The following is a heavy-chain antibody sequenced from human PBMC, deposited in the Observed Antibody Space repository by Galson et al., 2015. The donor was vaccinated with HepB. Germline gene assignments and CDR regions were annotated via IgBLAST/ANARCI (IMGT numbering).Heavy chain of an antibody. Sequence: SLRLSCAASGFAFSGSSMHWVRQASGKGLEWVGRIRAKANSYATVYGVSVRGRFAISRDDSKNTAYLQMNSLKTEDTAVYYCIRQVVGVVDYWGQGTLVTVSS. CDR1: GFAFSGSS. V-gene: IGHV3-73*01. J-gene: IGHJ4*02. CDR3: IRQVVGVVDY. CDR2: IRAKANSYAT. D-gene: IGHD2-15*01.